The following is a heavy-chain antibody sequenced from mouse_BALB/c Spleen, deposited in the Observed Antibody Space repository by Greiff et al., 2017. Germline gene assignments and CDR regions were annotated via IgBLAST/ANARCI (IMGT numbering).Heavy chain of an antibody. CDR1: GYTFTSYW. CDR3: ARYGYYGFDY. Sequence: QVQLQQSGAELARPGASVKLSCKASGYTFTSYWMQWVKQRPGQGLEWIGAIYPGDGDTRYTQKFKGKATLTADKSSSTAYMQLSSLASEDSAVYYCARYGYYGFDYWGQGTTLTVSS. D-gene: IGHD2-3*01. CDR2: IYPGDGDT. V-gene: IGHV1-87*01. J-gene: IGHJ2*01.